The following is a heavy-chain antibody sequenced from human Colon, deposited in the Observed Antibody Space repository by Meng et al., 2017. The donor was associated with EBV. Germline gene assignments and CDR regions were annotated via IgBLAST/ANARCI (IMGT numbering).Heavy chain of an antibody. J-gene: IGHJ4*02. Sequence: HEHGPVRRNPSHTLSLTVTVSLASVSSAGSYWTWSRQHPGKCLEWFGHIYYSGSTFSNPSLKRRVIISIDTSKNQFSLNLRSVTAADTAVYYCARVSSGWDYFDYWGQGTLVTVSS. V-gene: IGHV4-31*03. CDR1: LASVSSAGSY. D-gene: IGHD6-19*01. CDR2: IYYSGST. CDR3: ARVSSGWDYFDY.